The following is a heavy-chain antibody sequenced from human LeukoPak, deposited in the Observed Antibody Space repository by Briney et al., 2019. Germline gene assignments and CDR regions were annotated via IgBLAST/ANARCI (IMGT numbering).Heavy chain of an antibody. D-gene: IGHD3-10*01. CDR1: GFTFSSYW. Sequence: GGSLRLPCAASGFTFSSYWMHWVRQAPGKGLVWVSRINSDGSSTSYADSVKGRFTISRDNAKNTLYLQMNSLRAEDTAVYYCTRRALGGYYYYYMDVWGKGTTVTVSS. CDR3: TRRALGGYYYYYMDV. CDR2: INSDGSST. J-gene: IGHJ6*03. V-gene: IGHV3-74*01.